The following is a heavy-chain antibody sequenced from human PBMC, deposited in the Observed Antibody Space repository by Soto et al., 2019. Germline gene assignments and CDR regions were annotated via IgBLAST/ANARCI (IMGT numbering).Heavy chain of an antibody. CDR2: ISAYNGNT. V-gene: IGHV1-18*01. CDR3: ASNYLYYYGSGNTNYYGMDV. Sequence: QVQLVQSGAEVKKPGASVKVSCKASGYTFTSYGISWVRQAPGQGLEWMGWISAYNGNTNYAQKLQGRVTMTTDTSTSTADMELRSLRSDDTAVYYCASNYLYYYGSGNTNYYGMDVWGQGTTVTVSS. D-gene: IGHD3-10*01. CDR1: GYTFTSYG. J-gene: IGHJ6*02.